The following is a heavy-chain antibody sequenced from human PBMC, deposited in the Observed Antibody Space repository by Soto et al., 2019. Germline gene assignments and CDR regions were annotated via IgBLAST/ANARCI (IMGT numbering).Heavy chain of an antibody. CDR2: ISSSSSYI. CDR1: GFTFSSYS. J-gene: IGHJ6*02. Sequence: GGSLRLSCAASGFTFSSYSMNWVRQAPGKGLEWVSSISSSSSYIYYADSVKGRFTISRDNAKNSLYLQMNSLRAEDTAVYYCARDEGDSSGYFPHYYYYGMDVWGQGTTVTVSS. D-gene: IGHD3-22*01. CDR3: ARDEGDSSGYFPHYYYYGMDV. V-gene: IGHV3-21*01.